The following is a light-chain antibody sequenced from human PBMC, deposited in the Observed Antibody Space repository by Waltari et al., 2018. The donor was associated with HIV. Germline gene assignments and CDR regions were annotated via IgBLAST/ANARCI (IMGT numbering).Light chain of an antibody. CDR2: TTT. J-gene: IGLJ2*01. Sequence: QSVLTQPPSASGTPGQRVTISCSGSSSNIGDNTVNWYQHLPGTAPKLLIYTTTQRPSGVPDRFSGSKSCTSASLSISGLQSEDEADYYCATWDDSLNGHVVFGGGTKLTVL. V-gene: IGLV1-44*01. CDR1: SSNIGDNT. CDR3: ATWDDSLNGHVV.